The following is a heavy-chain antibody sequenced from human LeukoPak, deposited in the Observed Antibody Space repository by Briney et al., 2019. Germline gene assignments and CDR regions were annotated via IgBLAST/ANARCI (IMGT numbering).Heavy chain of an antibody. D-gene: IGHD1-7*01. J-gene: IGHJ3*02. CDR2: IYSGGST. Sequence: PGGSLRLSCAASGFTVSSNYMSWVRQAPGKGLEWVSVIYSGGSTYYADSVKGRFTISRDNSKNTLYLQMNSLRAEDTAVYYCARSSLYNWNYVVLGAFDIWGQGTMVTVSS. CDR1: GFTVSSNY. V-gene: IGHV3-53*01. CDR3: ARSSLYNWNYVVLGAFDI.